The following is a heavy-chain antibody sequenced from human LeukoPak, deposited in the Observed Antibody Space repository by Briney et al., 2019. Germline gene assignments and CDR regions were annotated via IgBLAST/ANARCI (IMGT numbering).Heavy chain of an antibody. J-gene: IGHJ4*02. Sequence: PGGSLRLSCTASGFTFGDYAMSWVRQAPGKGLEWVGFIRSKAYGGTTEYAASVKGRFTISRDDSKSIAYLQMDSLKTEDTAVYYCTRTHQYYYDSSGYLDYWGQGTLVTVSS. CDR3: TRTHQYYYDSSGYLDY. CDR2: IRSKAYGGTT. V-gene: IGHV3-49*04. D-gene: IGHD3-22*01. CDR1: GFTFGDYA.